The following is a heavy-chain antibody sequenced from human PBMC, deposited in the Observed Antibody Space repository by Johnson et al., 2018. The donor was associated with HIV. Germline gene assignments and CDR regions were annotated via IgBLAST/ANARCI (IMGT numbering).Heavy chain of an antibody. D-gene: IGHD6-6*01. J-gene: IGHJ3*02. CDR3: ARERSLNEYSSSWDAFDI. Sequence: QVQLVESGGGLVQPGGSLRLSCADSGFTFSTYAMHWVRQAPGKGLEWVAVISYDGANKYYADSVKGRFTISRDNSKNTLYLQMNSLRAEDTAVYYCARERSLNEYSSSWDAFDIWGQGTMVTVSS. CDR1: GFTFSTYA. V-gene: IGHV3-30*14. CDR2: ISYDGANK.